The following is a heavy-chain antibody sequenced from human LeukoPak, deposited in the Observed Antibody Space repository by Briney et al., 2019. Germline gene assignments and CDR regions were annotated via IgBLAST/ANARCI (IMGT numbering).Heavy chain of an antibody. Sequence: GGSLRLSCAASGFTFSSYGMHWVRQAPGKGLEWVAVILSDGSKEFYTDSVKGRFTISRDNAKNSLYLQINSLRAEDTALYYCARDSYWLGGTIGAFDIWGQGTMVTVSS. CDR1: GFTFSSYG. D-gene: IGHD3-10*01. CDR2: ILSDGSKE. J-gene: IGHJ3*02. V-gene: IGHV3-33*01. CDR3: ARDSYWLGGTIGAFDI.